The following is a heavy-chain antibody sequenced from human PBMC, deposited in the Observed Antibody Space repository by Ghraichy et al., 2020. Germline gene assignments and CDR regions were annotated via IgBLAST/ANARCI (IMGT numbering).Heavy chain of an antibody. V-gene: IGHV4-39*01. CDR3: ARHLQYYYDSSGYSPFFDY. CDR2: IYYSGST. Sequence: GSLRLSCTVSGGSISSSSYYWGWIRQPPGKGLEWIGSIYYSGSTYYNPSLKSRVTISVDTSKNQFSLKLSSVTAADTAVYYCARHLQYYYDSSGYSPFFDYWGQGTLVTVSS. CDR1: GGSISSSSYY. J-gene: IGHJ4*02. D-gene: IGHD3-22*01.